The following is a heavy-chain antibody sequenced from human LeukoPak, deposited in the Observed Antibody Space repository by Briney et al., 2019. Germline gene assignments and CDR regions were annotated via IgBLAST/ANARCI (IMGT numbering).Heavy chain of an antibody. CDR1: GGSISSGGYY. CDR2: IHYSGST. J-gene: IGHJ5*02. V-gene: IGHV4-31*03. Sequence: SETLSLTCTVSGGSISSGGYYWSWIRQHPEKGLEWIGYIHYSGSTYYHPSLNSRVSMSVDTSRNQFSLKLSSVTAADTAVYYCACGSNNWYNWFDPWGQGTLVTVSS. CDR3: ACGSNNWYNWFDP. D-gene: IGHD1-1*01.